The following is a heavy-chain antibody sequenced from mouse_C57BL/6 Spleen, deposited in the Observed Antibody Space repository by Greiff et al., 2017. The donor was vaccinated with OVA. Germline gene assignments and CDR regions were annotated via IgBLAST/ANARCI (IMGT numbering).Heavy chain of an antibody. CDR2: IDPSDSET. V-gene: IGHV1-52*01. CDR1: GYTFTSYW. D-gene: IGHD1-1*01. Sequence: VQLQQPGAELVRPGSSVKLSCKASGYTFTSYWMHWVKQRPIQGLEWIGNIDPSDSETHYNQKFKDKATLTVDKSSSTAYMQLSSLTSEDSAVYYCARYYYGSRGYFDVWVTGTTVTVSS. CDR3: ARYYYGSRGYFDV. J-gene: IGHJ1*03.